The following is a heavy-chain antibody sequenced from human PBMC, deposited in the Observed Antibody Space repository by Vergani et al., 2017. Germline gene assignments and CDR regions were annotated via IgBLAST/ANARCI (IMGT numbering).Heavy chain of an antibody. Sequence: EVQLLESGGDLVQPGRSLRLSCTASGFTFGYYAMDWFRQAPGQGLEWVGGIRSKAYGQATIYAASVKGSFTSSRDNANNLVYLQMSSVRADDTAVYYCARDYGSGPPQSRRLLYDIGWFDPWGQGTLVTVSS. D-gene: IGHD3-10*01. CDR2: IRSKAYGQAT. V-gene: IGHV3-49*03. J-gene: IGHJ5*02. CDR3: ARDYGSGPPQSRRLLYDIGWFDP. CDR1: GFTFGYYA.